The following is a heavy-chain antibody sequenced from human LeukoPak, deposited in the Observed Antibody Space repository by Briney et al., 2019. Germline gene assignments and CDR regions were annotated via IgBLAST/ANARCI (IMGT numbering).Heavy chain of an antibody. Sequence: PSETLSLTCTVSGGSISSYYWSWIRQPPGKGLEWIGYIYYSGSTNYNPSLKSRVTISVDTSKNQFSLKLSSVTAADTAVYYCASLIVYSSSWYLDYWGQGTLVTVSS. CDR3: ASLIVYSSSWYLDY. CDR2: IYYSGST. J-gene: IGHJ4*02. D-gene: IGHD6-13*01. V-gene: IGHV4-59*01. CDR1: GGSISSYY.